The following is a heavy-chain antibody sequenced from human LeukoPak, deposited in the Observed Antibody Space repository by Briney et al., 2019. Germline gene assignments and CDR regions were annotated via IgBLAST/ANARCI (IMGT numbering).Heavy chain of an antibody. CDR2: IGTAGDT. D-gene: IGHD6-13*01. CDR3: ARGFKLGAAAGTESLHYYYYGMDV. V-gene: IGHV3-13*01. CDR1: GFTFSSYD. J-gene: IGHJ6*02. Sequence: QTGGSLRLSCAASGFTFSSYDMHWVRQATGKGLEWVSAIGTAGDTYYPGSVKGRFTISRENAKNSLYLQMNSLRAGDTAVYYCARGFKLGAAAGTESLHYYYYGMDVWGQGTTVTVSS.